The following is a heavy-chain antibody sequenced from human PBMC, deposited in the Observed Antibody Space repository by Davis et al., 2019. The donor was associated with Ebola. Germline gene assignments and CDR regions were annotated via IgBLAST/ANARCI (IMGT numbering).Heavy chain of an antibody. CDR3: AKDRGWLQFDY. D-gene: IGHD5-24*01. CDR2: INTDGSGK. J-gene: IGHJ4*02. V-gene: IGHV3-7*03. CDR1: GFTFSSYW. Sequence: GESLKISCAASGFTFSSYWMRWVRQAPGRGLECVASINTDGSGKYYVESIKGRFTISRDNAKNSLYLQMSSLRAEDTAVYYCAKDRGWLQFDYWAQGALVTVSS.